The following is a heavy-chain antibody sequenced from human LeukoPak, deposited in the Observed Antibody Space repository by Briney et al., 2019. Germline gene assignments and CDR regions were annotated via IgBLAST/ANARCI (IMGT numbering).Heavy chain of an antibody. D-gene: IGHD3-3*01. V-gene: IGHV4-34*01. CDR3: VRDPTYYDFWSGPTFDY. J-gene: IGHJ4*02. Sequence: SETLSLXCAVYGGSFSGYYWSWIRQPPGKGLEWIGEINHSGSTNYNPSLKSRVTISVDTSKNQFSLKLSSVTAADTAVYYCVRDPTYYDFWSGPTFDYWGQGTLVTVSS. CDR1: GGSFSGYY. CDR2: INHSGST.